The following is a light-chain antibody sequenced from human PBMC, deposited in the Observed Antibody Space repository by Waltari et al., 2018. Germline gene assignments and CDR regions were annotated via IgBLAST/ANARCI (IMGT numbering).Light chain of an antibody. Sequence: SSELTQDPVVSVALGQTVRITCQGDSRRSYYANWYHQKPGQAPVLVMYGKNNRPSGIPDRFSGSYSGTTASLIITGAQAEDEGDYYCNSRDSRGHPLVFGTGTKVTVL. CDR1: SRRSYY. CDR3: NSRDSRGHPLV. CDR2: GKN. J-gene: IGLJ1*01. V-gene: IGLV3-19*01.